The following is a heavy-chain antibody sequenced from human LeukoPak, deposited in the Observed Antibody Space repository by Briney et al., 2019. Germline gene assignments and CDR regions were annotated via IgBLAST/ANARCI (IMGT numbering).Heavy chain of an antibody. CDR1: GGSMSRYY. Sequence: KPSETLSLTCTFSGGSMSRYYWTCLRQSPGTGLEWIGYVYYSGSTMYNPSLRSRVTISVDTSKNQFSLKLSSVTAADTAVYYFARLKARYAFGRWGRGTMVTVSS. J-gene: IGHJ3*01. V-gene: IGHV4-59*08. CDR3: ARLKARYAFGR. CDR2: VYYSGST.